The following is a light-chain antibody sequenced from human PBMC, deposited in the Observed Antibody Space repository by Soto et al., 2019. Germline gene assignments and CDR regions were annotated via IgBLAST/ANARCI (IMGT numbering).Light chain of an antibody. CDR3: QQYGSFYT. CDR2: GAS. Sequence: EIVLTQSPGTLSLSPGERATLSCRASQSVSSSYLAWYQQKPGQAPRLLIYGASSRATGIPDRFSGSGSGTDFTLTISRPEPEDFAVYYCQQYGSFYTFGQGTKLEIK. J-gene: IGKJ2*01. V-gene: IGKV3-20*01. CDR1: QSVSSSY.